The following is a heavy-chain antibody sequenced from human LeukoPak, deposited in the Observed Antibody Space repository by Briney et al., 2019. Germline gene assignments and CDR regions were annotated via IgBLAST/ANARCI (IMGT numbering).Heavy chain of an antibody. D-gene: IGHD3-3*01. CDR3: ARDLTIFGVVPKGYFDY. CDR2: IKQDGSEK. V-gene: IGHV3-7*01. Sequence: GGSLRLSCAASGFTFSSYWMSWVRQAPGKGLEWVANIKQDGSEKYYVDSVKGRFTISRDNAKNSLYLQMNSLRAEDTAVYYCARDLTIFGVVPKGYFDYWGQGTLVTVSS. CDR1: GFTFSSYW. J-gene: IGHJ4*02.